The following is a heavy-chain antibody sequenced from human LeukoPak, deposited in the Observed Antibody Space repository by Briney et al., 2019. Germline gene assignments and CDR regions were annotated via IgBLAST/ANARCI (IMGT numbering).Heavy chain of an antibody. CDR2: MNPNSGNT. D-gene: IGHD6-6*01. V-gene: IGHV1-8*01. J-gene: IGHJ5*02. CDR1: GYTFTSYD. Sequence: ASVKVSCKASGYTFTSYDINWVRQAIGQGLEWMGWMNPNSGNTGYAQKFQGRVTMTRNTSISTAYMELSSLRSEDTAVYYCASSSVAALDFWFDPWGQGTLVTVSS. CDR3: ASSSVAALDFWFDP.